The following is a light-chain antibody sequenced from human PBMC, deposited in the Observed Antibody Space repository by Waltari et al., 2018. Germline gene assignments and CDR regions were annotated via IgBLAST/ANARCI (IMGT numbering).Light chain of an antibody. Sequence: QSALTQPASVSGSPGQSITISCTGTNNDLGSYNLVSWYQQHPGKAPKVIIFEVNKLPSGVSNRFSGSKSGNTASLTVSGLHPEDEADYYCCSYAGTPRVVFGGGTKLTVL. J-gene: IGLJ2*01. CDR1: NNDLGSYNL. V-gene: IGLV2-23*02. CDR2: EVN. CDR3: CSYAGTPRVV.